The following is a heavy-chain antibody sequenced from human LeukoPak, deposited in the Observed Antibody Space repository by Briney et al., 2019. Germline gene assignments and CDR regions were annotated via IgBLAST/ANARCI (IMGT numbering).Heavy chain of an antibody. Sequence: GTSLRLSCAASGFSFSAYGMHWVRQAPGKGLEWVAVIWYDGSREYYTDSVQGRFTISRDNSKNTLYLQMNSLRAEDTAVYYCARSWQQLVFYFDYGGEGTLVTVSS. J-gene: IGHJ4*02. D-gene: IGHD6-13*01. CDR1: GFSFSAYG. V-gene: IGHV3-33*01. CDR3: ARSWQQLVFYFDY. CDR2: IWYDGSRE.